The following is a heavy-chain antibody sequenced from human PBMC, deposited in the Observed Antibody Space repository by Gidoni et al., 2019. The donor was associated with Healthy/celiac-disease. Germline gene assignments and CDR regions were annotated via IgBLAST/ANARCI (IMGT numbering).Heavy chain of an antibody. CDR2: IYTSGST. J-gene: IGHJ5*02. Sequence: QVQLQESGPGLVKPSQTLSLTCTGSGGAISSGNYSWSWLRQPAGKGLEWTGRIYTSGSTTYNPSLKRRVTISVDTSKNQFSLKLSSVTAADTAVYYCARDGRNTAMVFSDWFDPWGQGTLVTVSS. CDR1: GGAISSGNYS. D-gene: IGHD5-18*01. CDR3: ARDGRNTAMVFSDWFDP. V-gene: IGHV4-61*02.